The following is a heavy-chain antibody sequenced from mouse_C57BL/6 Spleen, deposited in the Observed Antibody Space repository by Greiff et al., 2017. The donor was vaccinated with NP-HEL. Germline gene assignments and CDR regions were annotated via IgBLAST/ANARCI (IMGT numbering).Heavy chain of an antibody. CDR3: AREDGYYVNYFDY. J-gene: IGHJ2*01. D-gene: IGHD2-3*01. CDR2: IHPNSGST. V-gene: IGHV1-64*01. CDR1: GYTFTSYW. Sequence: QVQLQQPGAELVKPGASVKLSYKASGYTFTSYWMHWVKQRPGQGLEWIGMIHPNSGSTNYNEKFKSKATLTVDKSSSTAYMQLSSLTSEDSAVYYCAREDGYYVNYFDYWGQGTTLTVSS.